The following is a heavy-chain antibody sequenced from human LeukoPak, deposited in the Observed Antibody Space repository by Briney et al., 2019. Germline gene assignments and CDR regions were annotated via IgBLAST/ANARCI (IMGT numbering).Heavy chain of an antibody. J-gene: IGHJ4*02. CDR3: ARLLYYYDSSGYYPGGFDY. CDR2: IYPGDSDT. V-gene: IGHV5-51*01. D-gene: IGHD3-22*01. CDR1: GYSFTSYW. Sequence: GESLKISCKGSGYSFTSYWIGCVRQMPGKGLEWMGIIYPGDSDTRYSPSFQGQVTISADKSISTAYLQWSSLNASDTAMYYCARLLYYYDSSGYYPGGFDYWGQGTLVTVSS.